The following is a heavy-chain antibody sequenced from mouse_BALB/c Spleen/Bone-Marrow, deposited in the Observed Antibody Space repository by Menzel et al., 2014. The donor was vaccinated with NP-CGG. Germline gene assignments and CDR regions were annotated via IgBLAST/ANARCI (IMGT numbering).Heavy chain of an antibody. CDR2: INPSNGRT. Sequence: QVQLQQSGAELVKPGASVKLSCKSSGYAFTSYWMHWVKQRPGQGLEWLGEINPSNGRTNYNEKFKSKATLTVDKSSSEAHMQRSSVTTEDSAVYYCAPYYNGSSDGFYWYFDNWGAGTTVTVSS. CDR3: APYYNGSSDGFYWYFDN. V-gene: IGHV1S81*02. D-gene: IGHD1-1*01. CDR1: GYAFTSYW. J-gene: IGHJ1*01.